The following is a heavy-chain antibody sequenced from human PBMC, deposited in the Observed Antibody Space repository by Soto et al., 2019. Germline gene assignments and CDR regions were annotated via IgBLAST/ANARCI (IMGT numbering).Heavy chain of an antibody. CDR2: IIPIFGTA. CDR3: ARDPRNTGIVAPMGRSPFGYWFDP. D-gene: IGHD5-12*01. V-gene: IGHV1-69*13. J-gene: IGHJ5*02. Sequence: ASVKVSCKASGGTFSSYAISWVRQAPGQGLEWMGGIIPIFGTANYAQKFQGRVTITADESTSTAYMELSSLRSEDTAVYYCARDPRNTGIVAPMGRSPFGYWFDPWGQGTLVTVSS. CDR1: GGTFSSYA.